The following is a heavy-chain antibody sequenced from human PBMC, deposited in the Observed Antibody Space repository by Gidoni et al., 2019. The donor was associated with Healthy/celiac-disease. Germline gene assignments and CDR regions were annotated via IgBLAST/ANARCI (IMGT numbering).Heavy chain of an antibody. D-gene: IGHD3-22*01. CDR1: GGSFSGYY. Sequence: QVQLQQWGAGLLKPSETLSLTCAVYGGSFSGYYWSWIRQPPGKGLEWIGEINHSGSTNYNPSLKSRVTISVDTSKNQFSLKLSSVTAADTAVYYCARNFYYYDSSGYSHFDYWGQGTLVTVSS. CDR2: INHSGST. CDR3: ARNFYYYDSSGYSHFDY. J-gene: IGHJ4*02. V-gene: IGHV4-34*01.